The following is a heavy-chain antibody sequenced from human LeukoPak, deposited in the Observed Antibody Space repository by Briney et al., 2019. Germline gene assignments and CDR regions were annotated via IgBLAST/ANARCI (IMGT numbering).Heavy chain of an antibody. CDR3: ARRLDS. CDR2: ISGSDSSI. J-gene: IGHJ4*02. Sequence: PGGSLRLSCAASGFTFSSYAMSWVRQAPGKGLEWVSFISGSDSSIYYADSVKGRFTISRDNARNELYLHMNSLRAEDTAVYYCARRLDSWGQGTLVTVSS. V-gene: IGHV3-48*01. CDR1: GFTFSSYA.